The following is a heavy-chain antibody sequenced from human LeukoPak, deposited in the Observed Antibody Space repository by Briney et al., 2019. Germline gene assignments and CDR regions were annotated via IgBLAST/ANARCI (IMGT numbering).Heavy chain of an antibody. CDR3: ATSYSSGWYSFDY. D-gene: IGHD6-19*01. V-gene: IGHV4-59*01. CDR1: GGSISSYY. CDR2: IYYSGST. Sequence: SETLSLTCTVSGGSISSYYWSWIRQPPGKGLEWIGYIYYSGSTNYNPSLKSRVTISVDTSKNQFSLKLSSVTAADTAVYYCATSYSSGWYSFDYWGQGTLVTVSS. J-gene: IGHJ4*02.